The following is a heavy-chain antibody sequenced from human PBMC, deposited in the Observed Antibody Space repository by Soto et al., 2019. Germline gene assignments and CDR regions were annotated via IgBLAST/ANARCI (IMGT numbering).Heavy chain of an antibody. CDR3: ARVSQSFIEYFQY. V-gene: IGHV3-48*03. J-gene: IGHJ1*01. CDR2: ITGSGYTI. D-gene: IGHD6-19*01. Sequence: EVRLVESGGALVQPGRSLRLSCAASGFTFSGYEMIWVRQAPGKGLERISYITGSGYTIHYADSVKGRFTISRDNAKNSLYLQMDSLRDEDTAIYYCARVSQSFIEYFQYWGQGTLVTVSS. CDR1: GFTFSGYE.